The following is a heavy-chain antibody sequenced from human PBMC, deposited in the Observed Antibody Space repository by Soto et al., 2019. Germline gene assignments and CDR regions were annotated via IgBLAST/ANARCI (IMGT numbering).Heavy chain of an antibody. CDR2: INHSGST. V-gene: IGHV4-34*01. CDR1: GGSFSGYY. CDR3: ASAGYCSGGSCYPWYYYYYGMDV. Sequence: SETLSLTCAVYGGSFSGYYWSWIRQPPGKGLEWIGEINHSGSTNYNPSLKSRVTISVDTSKNQFSLKLSSVTAADTAVYYCASAGYCSGGSCYPWYYYYYGMDVWGQGTTVT. J-gene: IGHJ6*02. D-gene: IGHD2-15*01.